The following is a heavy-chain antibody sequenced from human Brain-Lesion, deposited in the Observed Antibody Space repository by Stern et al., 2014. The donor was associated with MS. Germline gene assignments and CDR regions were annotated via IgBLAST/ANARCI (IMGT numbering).Heavy chain of an antibody. D-gene: IGHD1-26*01. CDR1: GFTFSTYW. V-gene: IGHV3-74*02. CDR3: ARATGKNSYSY. J-gene: IGHJ4*02. CDR2: INSDGSNT. Sequence: VQLLESGGGLVQPGGSLRLSCAASGFTFSTYWMHWVRQAPGKGLVWVSRINSDGSNTSYADSVKGRFTISRDNAKNTLYLQMNSLRAEDTAVYYCARATGKNSYSYWGQGTLVTVSS.